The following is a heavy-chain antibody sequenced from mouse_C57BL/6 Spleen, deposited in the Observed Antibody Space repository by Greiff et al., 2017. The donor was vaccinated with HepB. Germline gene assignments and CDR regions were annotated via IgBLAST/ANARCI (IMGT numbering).Heavy chain of an antibody. Sequence: EVKLMESEGGLVQPGSSMKLSCTASGFTFSDYYMAWVRQVPEKGLEWVANINYDGSSTYYLDSLKSRFIISRDNAKNILYLQMSSLKSEDTATYYCARDRVLRYFDVWGTGTTVTVSS. CDR2: INYDGSST. D-gene: IGHD1-1*01. CDR3: ARDRVLRYFDV. J-gene: IGHJ1*03. V-gene: IGHV5-16*01. CDR1: GFTFSDYY.